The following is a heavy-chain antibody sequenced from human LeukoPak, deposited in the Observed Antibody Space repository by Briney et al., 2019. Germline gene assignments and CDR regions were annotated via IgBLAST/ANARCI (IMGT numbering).Heavy chain of an antibody. V-gene: IGHV4-59*01. CDR1: GGSITPYY. J-gene: IGHJ4*02. CDR2: IHHGVSP. CDR3: ARDILMVGATHYFDY. Sequence: SETLSLTCTVSGGSITPYYWSWIRQPPGKGLEWIGCIHHGVSPTYNPSLKSRVTMSVDTSKNQFSLKVNSVTAADTAVYYCARDILMVGATHYFDYWGQGTLVTVSS. D-gene: IGHD1-26*01.